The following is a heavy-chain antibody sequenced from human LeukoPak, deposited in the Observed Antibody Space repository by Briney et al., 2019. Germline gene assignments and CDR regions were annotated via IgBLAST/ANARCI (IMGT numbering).Heavy chain of an antibody. D-gene: IGHD2-21*02. CDR2: INAGNGNT. Sequence: GASVKVSCKASGYTFTSYAMHWVRQAPGQRLEWMGWINAGNGNTKYSQKFQGRVTITRDTSASTAYMELSSLRSEDTAVYYCARGEAYCGGDCATDYWGQGTLVTVSS. CDR3: ARGEAYCGGDCATDY. V-gene: IGHV1-3*01. J-gene: IGHJ4*02. CDR1: GYTFTSYA.